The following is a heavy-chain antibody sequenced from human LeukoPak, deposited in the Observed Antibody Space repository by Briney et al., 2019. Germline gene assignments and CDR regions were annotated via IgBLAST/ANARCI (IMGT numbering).Heavy chain of an antibody. D-gene: IGHD3-16*01. V-gene: IGHV3-23*01. CDR1: GFTFSNYG. CDR2: ITGNGGTT. J-gene: IGHJ3*02. CDR3: ARLPVDAFDI. Sequence: GGSLRLSCAASGFTFSNYGMNWVRQAPGKGLEWVSGITGNGGTTYYADSVKGRFTISRDNSKNTLYLQMGSLRAEDMAVYYCARLPVDAFDIWGQGTMVTVSS.